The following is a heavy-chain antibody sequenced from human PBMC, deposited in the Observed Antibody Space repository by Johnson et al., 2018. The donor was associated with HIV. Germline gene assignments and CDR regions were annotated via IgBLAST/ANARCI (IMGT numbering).Heavy chain of an antibody. Sequence: EQLVESGGGLIQPGGSLRLSCAASGFTVSSNYMSWVRQAPGKGLEWASVIYSGGSTYYADSVKGRFTISRDNSKNTLYLQMNSLRAEDTAVYYCARGSGVLTGGRPDAFDVWGRGTVVTVSS. V-gene: IGHV3-53*01. CDR3: ARGSGVLTGGRPDAFDV. CDR1: GFTVSSNY. CDR2: IYSGGST. D-gene: IGHD4/OR15-4a*01. J-gene: IGHJ3*01.